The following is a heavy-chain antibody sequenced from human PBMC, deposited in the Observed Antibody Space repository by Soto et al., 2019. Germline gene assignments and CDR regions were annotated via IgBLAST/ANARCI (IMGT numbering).Heavy chain of an antibody. Sequence: QVQLVQSGAEVKKPGSSVKVSCKASGVTFSSETISWVRQAPGQGLEWVGGIIPLFGTANYAQKVQGRVTMTAEESTSTPYIELSSRRSDDKAVYYCATELGENPASPFDSWGQGTLVTVSS. CDR1: GVTFSSET. CDR2: IIPLFGTA. J-gene: IGHJ4*02. D-gene: IGHD3-16*01. V-gene: IGHV1-69*01. CDR3: ATELGENPASPFDS.